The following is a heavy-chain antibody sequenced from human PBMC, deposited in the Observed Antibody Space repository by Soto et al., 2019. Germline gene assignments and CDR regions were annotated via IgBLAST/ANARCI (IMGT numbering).Heavy chain of an antibody. CDR1: GFTFSSYG. Sequence: EVQLVESGGGLAQPGGSLRLSCAASGFTFSSYGLSWVRQAPGKGLEWISHISSSSFSIYYADSVKGRFTISRDNSKNTLYLQMNSLRVEDTAVYYCAKGSGLEPNYYGMDVWGQGTTVTVSS. D-gene: IGHD1-1*01. CDR3: AKGSGLEPNYYGMDV. J-gene: IGHJ6*02. CDR2: ISSSSFSI. V-gene: IGHV3-23*04.